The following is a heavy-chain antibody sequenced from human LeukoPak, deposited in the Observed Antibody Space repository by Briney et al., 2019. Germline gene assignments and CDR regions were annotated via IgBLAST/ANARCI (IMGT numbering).Heavy chain of an antibody. Sequence: ASVKVSCKASGGTFSSYAISWVRQAPGQGLEWMGGIIPIFGTANYAQKFQGRVTITADKSTSTDYMELSSLRSEDTAVYYCARDTGEGRELLSYPLDYWGQGTLVTVSS. CDR1: GGTFSSYA. J-gene: IGHJ4*02. V-gene: IGHV1-69*06. D-gene: IGHD3-10*01. CDR2: IIPIFGTA. CDR3: ARDTGEGRELLSYPLDY.